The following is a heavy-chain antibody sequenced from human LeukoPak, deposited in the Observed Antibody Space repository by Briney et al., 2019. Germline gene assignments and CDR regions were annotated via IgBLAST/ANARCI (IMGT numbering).Heavy chain of an antibody. V-gene: IGHV4-39*07. CDR2: IYYTGST. J-gene: IGHJ3*02. CDR1: GGSISSSSYY. CDR3: ARIRRRDRDSAGNPTLYDPFDM. D-gene: IGHD1-1*01. Sequence: SETLSLTCTVSGGSISSSSYYWGWIRQPPGKGLEWIGSIYYTGSTYYNPSLKSRVTISVDTSKNQFSLKLSSVTAADTAVYYCARIRRRDRDSAGNPTLYDPFDMWGQGTLVTVSS.